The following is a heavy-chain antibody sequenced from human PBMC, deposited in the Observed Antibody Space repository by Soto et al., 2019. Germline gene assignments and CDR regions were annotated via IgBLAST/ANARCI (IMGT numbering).Heavy chain of an antibody. J-gene: IGHJ6*03. CDR2: INPSGGST. Sequence: ASVKVSCKASGYTFTSYYMHWVRQAPGQGLEWMGIINPSGGSTSYAQKFQGRVTMTRDTSTSTVYMELSSLRSEDTAVYYCARDYLLGQQLQYYYYMDVWGKGTTVTVSS. CDR1: GYTFTSYY. V-gene: IGHV1-46*03. D-gene: IGHD6-13*01. CDR3: ARDYLLGQQLQYYYYMDV.